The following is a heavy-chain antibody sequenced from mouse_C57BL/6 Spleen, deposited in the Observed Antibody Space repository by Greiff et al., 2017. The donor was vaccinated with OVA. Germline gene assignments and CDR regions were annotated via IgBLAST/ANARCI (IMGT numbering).Heavy chain of an antibody. CDR3: ERRGGSSLWYFDV. CDR1: GYTFTSYW. V-gene: IGHV1-50*01. J-gene: IGHJ1*03. D-gene: IGHD1-1*01. CDR2: IDPTDSYT. Sequence: QVQLQQPGAELVKPGASVKLSCKASGYTFTSYWMQWVKQRPGQGLEWIGEIDPTDSYTNYNQKFKGKATLTVDTSSSTAYMQLSSLTSEDSAVYYCERRGGSSLWYFDVWGTGTTVTVSS.